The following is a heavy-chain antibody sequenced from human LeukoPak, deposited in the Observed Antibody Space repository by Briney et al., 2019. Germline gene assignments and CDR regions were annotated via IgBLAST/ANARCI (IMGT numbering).Heavy chain of an antibody. Sequence: GGSLRLSCAASGFTFSSYRMSWVRQAPGKGLEWVANIKQDGSEKYYVDSVKGRFTISRDNAKNSLYLQMNSLRAEDTAVYYCARGWRLRNDYWGQGTLVTVSP. J-gene: IGHJ4*02. CDR3: ARGWRLRNDY. D-gene: IGHD4-17*01. CDR1: GFTFSSYR. CDR2: IKQDGSEK. V-gene: IGHV3-7*01.